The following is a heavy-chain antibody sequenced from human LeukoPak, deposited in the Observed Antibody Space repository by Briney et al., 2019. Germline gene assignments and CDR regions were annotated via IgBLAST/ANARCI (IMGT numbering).Heavy chain of an antibody. CDR2: VHPRSGET. Sequence: GASVKVSCKASGYSFTAFYIYWVRQAPGQGLGWMAWVHPRSGETNYAYKFRGRVTMTRDTSISTTYMDLGSLGSDDTAVYYCARDGEYGTGSYYRGCFDYWGQGTLVTVSS. J-gene: IGHJ4*02. CDR3: ARDGEYGTGSYYRGCFDY. CDR1: GYSFTAFY. V-gene: IGHV1-2*02. D-gene: IGHD3-10*01.